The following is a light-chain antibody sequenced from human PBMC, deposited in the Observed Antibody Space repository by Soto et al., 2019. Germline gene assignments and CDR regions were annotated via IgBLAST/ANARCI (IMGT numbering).Light chain of an antibody. J-gene: IGKJ1*01. Sequence: DIQMTQSPSTLSASAGDRVTITCRASQSISSWLAWYQQKPGKAPKLLIYKASSLESGVTSRCSGSGSGIDFTLTISSLQPDDFATYYCQQYNSYSWTFGQGTKVEIK. CDR1: QSISSW. V-gene: IGKV1-5*03. CDR3: QQYNSYSWT. CDR2: KAS.